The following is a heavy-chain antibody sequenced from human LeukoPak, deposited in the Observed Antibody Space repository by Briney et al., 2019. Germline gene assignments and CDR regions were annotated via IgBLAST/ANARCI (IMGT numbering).Heavy chain of an antibody. V-gene: IGHV7-4-1*02. CDR2: INTNTGNP. CDR1: GYTFTSYA. Sequence: ASVKVSCKASGYTFTSYAMNWVRQPPGQGLEWIGWINTNTGNPTYAQVFTGGFVFSLDTSVSTAYLQISSVKAEATAVYYCARGEVSCSGSSCFSYWGQGTLVTVSS. CDR3: ARGEVSCSGSSCFSY. J-gene: IGHJ4*02. D-gene: IGHD2-15*01.